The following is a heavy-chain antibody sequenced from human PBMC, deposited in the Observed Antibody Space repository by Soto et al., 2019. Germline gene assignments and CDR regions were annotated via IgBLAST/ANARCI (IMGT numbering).Heavy chain of an antibody. CDR2: MNPNSGNT. V-gene: IGHV1-8*01. D-gene: IGHD2-15*01. CDR1: GYTFTSYD. J-gene: IGHJ5*02. CDR3: ARGVGVVVAATPTYNWFDP. Sequence: ASVKVSCKASGYTFTSYDINWLRQATGQGLEWMGWMNPNSGNTGYAQKFQGRVTMTRNTSISTAYMELSSLRPEDTAVYYCARGVGVVVAATPTYNWFDPWGQGTLVTVSS.